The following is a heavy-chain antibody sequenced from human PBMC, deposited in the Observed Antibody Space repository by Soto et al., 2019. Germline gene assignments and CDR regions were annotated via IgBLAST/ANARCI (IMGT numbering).Heavy chain of an antibody. J-gene: IGHJ4*02. CDR1: GFTVSTYG. CDR2: ISRDGGTK. D-gene: IGHD2-8*02. V-gene: IGHV3-30*03. Sequence: QVQLVESGGGVVQPGRSLRLSCAVSGFTVSTYGMHWVRQAPGKGLEWVAVISRDGGTKYYADSVKGRFTISRDNSRNTLFLEMNSLRGDDMAVDCCTGEVASGYWGQGTLVTVSS. CDR3: TGEVASGY.